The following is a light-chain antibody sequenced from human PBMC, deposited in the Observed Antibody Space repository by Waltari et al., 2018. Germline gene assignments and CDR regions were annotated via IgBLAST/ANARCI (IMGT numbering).Light chain of an antibody. CDR1: QGINNH. Sequence: DIQMTQSPSSLYASVGDRVTITCRASQGINNHLAWYQQKPGKVPTLLIYSASTLQSGVPDRFSGSGSGTDFTLTISSLQAEDVAVYYCQQYYSTPLTFGGGTKVEIK. CDR3: QQYYSTPLT. J-gene: IGKJ4*01. V-gene: IGKV1-27*01. CDR2: SAS.